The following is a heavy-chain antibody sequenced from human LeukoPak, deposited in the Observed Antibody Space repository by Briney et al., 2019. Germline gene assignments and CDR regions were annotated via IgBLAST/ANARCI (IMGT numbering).Heavy chain of an antibody. D-gene: IGHD3-16*01. CDR3: ARAYWGYFDY. Sequence: GGSLRLSCAASGLTFSSYAMSWVRQAPGKGLEWVSGLSGSGDDTYHADSVKGRFTISRDNSKNTLYLRMNSLRAEDTAVYYCARAYWGYFDYWGQGTLVTVSA. CDR2: LSGSGDDT. CDR1: GLTFSSYA. J-gene: IGHJ4*02. V-gene: IGHV3-23*01.